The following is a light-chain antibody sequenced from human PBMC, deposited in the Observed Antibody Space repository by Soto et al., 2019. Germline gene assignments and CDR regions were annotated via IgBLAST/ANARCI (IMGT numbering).Light chain of an antibody. Sequence: DIVMTQSPATLSVAPGERVTFSCRASQGVSRKLAWYQHKPGQAPRPLISGASTGATGIPARFSGSGSGTEFTLTISSLQSEDFALSYCQHYNNWPPAWTFGQGTKVDIK. CDR1: QGVSRK. CDR3: QHYNNWPPAWT. V-gene: IGKV3-15*01. J-gene: IGKJ1*01. CDR2: GAS.